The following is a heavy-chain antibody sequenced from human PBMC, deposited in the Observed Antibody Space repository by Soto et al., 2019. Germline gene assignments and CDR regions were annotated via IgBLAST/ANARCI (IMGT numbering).Heavy chain of an antibody. CDR1: GGSINSGGYS. CDR2: IYRSGSA. J-gene: IGHJ6*02. Sequence: QLQLQESGSGLVKPSQKLSLTCTVSGGSINSGGYSWSWIRQPPGKGLEWIGYIYRSGSAYYSPSLQNRVTISVDPSKNHFSLNLTSVTAAVTAVYYCAVSGRGGLDVWGQGTTVTVSS. V-gene: IGHV4-30-2*01. CDR3: AVSGRGGLDV. D-gene: IGHD3-10*01.